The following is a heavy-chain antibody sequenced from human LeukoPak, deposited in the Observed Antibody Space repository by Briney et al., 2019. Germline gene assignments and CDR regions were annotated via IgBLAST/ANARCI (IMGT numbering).Heavy chain of an antibody. CDR1: GFTVSSNY. D-gene: IGHD5-12*01. CDR3: ARDQLAYSGYDTLFHY. CDR2: ISYDGGNK. Sequence: PGGSLRLSCAASGFTVSSNYMSWVRQAPGKGLEWVAVISYDGGNKYYADSVKGRFTISRDNSKNTLDLQMSSLRAEDTAVYYCARDQLAYSGYDTLFHYWGQGTLVTVSS. V-gene: IGHV3-30*03. J-gene: IGHJ4*02.